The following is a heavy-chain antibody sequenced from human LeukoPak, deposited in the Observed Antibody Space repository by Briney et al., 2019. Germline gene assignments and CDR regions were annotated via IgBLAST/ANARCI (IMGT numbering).Heavy chain of an antibody. Sequence: SETLSLTCTVSGYSISSGYYWGWIRQPPGKGLEWIGSIYHSGSTYYNPSLKSRVTISVDTSKNQFSLKLSSVTAADTAVYYCARDPANILTGYPYFDYWGQGTLVTVSS. J-gene: IGHJ4*02. CDR3: ARDPANILTGYPYFDY. CDR2: IYHSGST. D-gene: IGHD3-9*01. V-gene: IGHV4-38-2*02. CDR1: GYSISSGYY.